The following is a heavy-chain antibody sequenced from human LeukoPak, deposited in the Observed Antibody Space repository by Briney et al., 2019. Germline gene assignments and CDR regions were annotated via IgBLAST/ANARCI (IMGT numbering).Heavy chain of an antibody. V-gene: IGHV3-15*01. CDR3: TTQRIVGATLVDY. CDR1: GFTFSNAR. J-gene: IGHJ4*02. Sequence: PGGSLRLSCAASGFTFSNARMSWVRQAPGQGLEWVGRIKSKTDGGTTDYAAPVKGRFTISRDDSKNTLYLQMNSLKTEDTAVYYCTTQRIVGATLVDYWGQGTLVTVSS. CDR2: IKSKTDGGTT. D-gene: IGHD1-26*01.